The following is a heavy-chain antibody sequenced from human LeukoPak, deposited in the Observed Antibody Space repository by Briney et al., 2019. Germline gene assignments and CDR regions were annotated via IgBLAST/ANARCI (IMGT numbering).Heavy chain of an antibody. V-gene: IGHV4-61*02. CDR3: ARGFNRDYYFDY. CDR1: GDSISSGSYY. CDR2: MYTSGST. J-gene: IGHJ4*02. Sequence: SETLSLTCTVSGDSISSGSYYWSWIRQPAGKGLEWIGRMYTSGSTNYNPSLKSRVTISVDTSKNQFSLKMSSVTAADTAVYYCARGFNRDYYFDYWGQGTLVTVSS. D-gene: IGHD1-14*01.